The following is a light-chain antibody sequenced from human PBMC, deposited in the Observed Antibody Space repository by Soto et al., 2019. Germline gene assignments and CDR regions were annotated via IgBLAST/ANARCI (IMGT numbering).Light chain of an antibody. CDR1: QSVSSN. CDR3: QQHNNWPPWT. J-gene: IGKJ1*01. CDR2: GAS. V-gene: IGKV3-15*01. Sequence: EIVMTQSPATLSVSPGERATLSCRASQSVSSNLAWYQQKPGQAPRLLMYGASTRATGIPDRFSGSGSETEFTLTISSLQSEDFAVYYCQQHNNWPPWTFGQGTKVEIK.